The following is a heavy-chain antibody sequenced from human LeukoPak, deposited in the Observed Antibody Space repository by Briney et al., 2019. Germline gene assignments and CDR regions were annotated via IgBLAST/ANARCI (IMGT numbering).Heavy chain of an antibody. D-gene: IGHD6-6*01. CDR3: AREDTPRKYSSLSSDY. Sequence: GGSLRLSCAASVFTFSNYCMHWVRQAPCKGLEWVAVIWYDGSNKYYADSVKGRFTISRDNSKNTLYLQMNSLRAEDTAVYYCAREDTPRKYSSLSSDYWGQGTLVTVSS. J-gene: IGHJ4*02. CDR2: IWYDGSNK. CDR1: VFTFSNYC. V-gene: IGHV3-33*01.